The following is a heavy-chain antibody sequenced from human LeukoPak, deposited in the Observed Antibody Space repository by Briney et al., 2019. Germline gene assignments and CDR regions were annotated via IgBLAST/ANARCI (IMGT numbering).Heavy chain of an antibody. V-gene: IGHV4-39*01. J-gene: IGHJ6*03. CDR1: GGSIRSSGYY. CDR2: IYYSGST. CDR3: ARHLDGYNYYYYYYMDV. Sequence: SETLSLTCTVSGGSIRSSGYYWGWNRQPPGKGREWIGSIYYSGSTYYNPSLKSRVTISVDTSKNQFSLKLSSVTAADTAVYYCARHLDGYNYYYYYYMDVWGKGTTVTVSS. D-gene: IGHD5-24*01.